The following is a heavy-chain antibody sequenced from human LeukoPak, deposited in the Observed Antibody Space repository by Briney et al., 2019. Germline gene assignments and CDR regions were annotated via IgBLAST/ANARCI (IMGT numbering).Heavy chain of an antibody. V-gene: IGHV5-51*01. CDR2: IFPGDSDT. Sequence: AESLRISCKGFGYSFTNYWIGWVRPMAGKGLEWMGIIFPGDSDTRYSPSFQGQVTISADKSTTTAYLQWSSLKASDTAMYYCARQPPGGSGGYCYYMGVWGKGTTVTVSS. J-gene: IGHJ6*03. CDR1: GYSFTNYW. D-gene: IGHD3-10*01. CDR3: ARQPPGGSGGYCYYMGV.